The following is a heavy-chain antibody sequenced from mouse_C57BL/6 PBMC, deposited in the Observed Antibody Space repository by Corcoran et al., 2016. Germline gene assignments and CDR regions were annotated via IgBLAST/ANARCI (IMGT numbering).Heavy chain of an antibody. CDR1: GYTFTDYY. J-gene: IGHJ2*01. Sequence: EVQLQQSGPELVKPGASVKISCKASGYTFTDYYMNWVKQSHGKSLEWIGDINPNNGGTSYNQKFKGKATLTVDKSSSTAYMELRSLTSEDSAVYYCARRENWDPLFDYWGQGTTLTVSS. D-gene: IGHD4-1*01. V-gene: IGHV1-26*01. CDR3: ARRENWDPLFDY. CDR2: INPNNGGT.